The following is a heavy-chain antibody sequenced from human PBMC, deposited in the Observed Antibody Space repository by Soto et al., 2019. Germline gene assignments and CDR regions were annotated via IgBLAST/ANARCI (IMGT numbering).Heavy chain of an antibody. V-gene: IGHV3-23*01. J-gene: IGHJ4*02. CDR3: AKKRQLGGDNYYFDN. CDR2: ISANSGSI. D-gene: IGHD2-21*02. CDR1: GVMFSSYS. Sequence: EVQLLESGGALVQPGGSLRLSCAASGVMFSSYSMYWLRQAPGKGPEGVSGISANSGSILYADSVKGRFTISRDNSKNTLYLQLNSLRADDTAVYYCAKKRQLGGDNYYFDNWGQGTLVTVSS.